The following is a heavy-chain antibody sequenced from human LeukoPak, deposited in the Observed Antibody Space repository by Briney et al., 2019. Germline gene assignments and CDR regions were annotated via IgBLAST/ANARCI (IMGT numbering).Heavy chain of an antibody. Sequence: GESLKISCKGSGYSFANYWVAWVRQMPGEGLQWMGIIYPGDSDTRYSPSFQGQVTISADKSNNTAYLQWSSLKASDSAIYYCATSYYSDSRGYYDFWGQGTLVTVSS. CDR1: GYSFANYW. D-gene: IGHD3-22*01. V-gene: IGHV5-51*01. CDR3: ATSYYSDSRGYYDF. J-gene: IGHJ4*02. CDR2: IYPGDSDT.